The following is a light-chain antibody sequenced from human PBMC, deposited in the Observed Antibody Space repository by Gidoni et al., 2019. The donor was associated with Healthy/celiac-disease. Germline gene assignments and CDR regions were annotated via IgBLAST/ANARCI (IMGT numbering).Light chain of an antibody. V-gene: IGKV3-11*01. Sequence: EIVLTQSPANLSLSPGERATLSCRASQSVSSYLAWYQQKPGQAPRLLIYDASNTATGIPARFSGSGSGTDFTLTISSREPEDFAVYYCQQRSNWPITFGQGTRLEIK. CDR1: QSVSSY. CDR3: QQRSNWPIT. J-gene: IGKJ5*01. CDR2: DAS.